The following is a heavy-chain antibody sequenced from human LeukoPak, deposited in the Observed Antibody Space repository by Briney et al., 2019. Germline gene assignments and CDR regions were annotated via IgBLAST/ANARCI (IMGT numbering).Heavy chain of an antibody. V-gene: IGHV4-30-2*01. CDR3: ARGRDSSSTFDY. J-gene: IGHJ4*02. CDR1: GGSISSGGYS. CDR2: IYHSGST. D-gene: IGHD6-6*01. Sequence: SETLSLTCAVSGGSISSGGYSWSWIRQPPGKGLEWIGYIYHSGSTYYNPSLKSRVTISVDRSKNQFSLKLSSVTAADTAVYYCARGRDSSSTFDYWGQGILVTVSS.